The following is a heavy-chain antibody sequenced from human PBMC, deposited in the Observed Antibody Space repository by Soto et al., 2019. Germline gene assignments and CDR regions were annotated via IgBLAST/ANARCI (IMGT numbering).Heavy chain of an antibody. CDR2: IYPGDSDT. Sequence: GESLKISCKGSGYSFTSYWIGWVRQMPGKGLEWMGIIYPGDSDTRYSPSFQGQVTISADKSISTAYLQWSSLKASDTAMYYCARAGGRGDYYYGMDVWGQGTTGTVSS. D-gene: IGHD3-16*01. CDR1: GYSFTSYW. CDR3: ARAGGRGDYYYGMDV. V-gene: IGHV5-51*01. J-gene: IGHJ6*02.